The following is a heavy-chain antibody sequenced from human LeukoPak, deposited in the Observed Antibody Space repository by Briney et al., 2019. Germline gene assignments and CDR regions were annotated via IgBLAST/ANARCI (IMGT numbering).Heavy chain of an antibody. CDR3: ARGHIAAAGLFDY. CDR2: ISSSSSTI. V-gene: IGHV3-48*01. CDR1: GFTFSSYS. Sequence: GGSLRLSCAASGFTFSSYSMNWVRQAPGKGLEWVSYISSSSSTIYYADSVKGRFTISRDNAKNSLYLQMNSLRAEDTAVYYCARGHIAAAGLFDYWGQGTLVTVSS. J-gene: IGHJ4*02. D-gene: IGHD6-13*01.